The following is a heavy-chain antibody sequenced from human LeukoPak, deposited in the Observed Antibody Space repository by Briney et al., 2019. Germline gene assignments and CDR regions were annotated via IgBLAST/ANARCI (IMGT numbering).Heavy chain of an antibody. D-gene: IGHD1/OR15-1a*01. Sequence: PSETLSLTCTVSGGSISSYYWSWIRQPAGKGLEWIGRIYTSGSTNYNPSLKSRVTMSVDTSKNQFSLKLSSVTAADTAVYYCARDPVVIGNNDAFDIWGQGTMVTVSS. CDR3: ARDPVVIGNNDAFDI. V-gene: IGHV4-4*07. CDR1: GGSISSYY. CDR2: IYTSGST. J-gene: IGHJ3*02.